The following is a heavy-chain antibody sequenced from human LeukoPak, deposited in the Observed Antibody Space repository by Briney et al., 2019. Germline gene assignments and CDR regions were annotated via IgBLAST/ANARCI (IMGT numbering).Heavy chain of an antibody. CDR1: GSTFSSYA. D-gene: IGHD6-25*01. V-gene: IGHV3-23*01. CDR2: NGSGGGST. J-gene: IGHJ4*02. Sequence: QAGGSLRLSCEASGSTFSSYAMNWVRQAPGKGLEWVSANGSGGGSTDYADSAKGRFTISRDNSKNTLYLQMNSLRAEDTAVYYCARSLNGSFDYWGQGTLVTVSS. CDR3: ARSLNGSFDY.